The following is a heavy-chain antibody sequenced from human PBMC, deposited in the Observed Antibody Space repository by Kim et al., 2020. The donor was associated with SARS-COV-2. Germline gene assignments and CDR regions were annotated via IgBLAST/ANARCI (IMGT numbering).Heavy chain of an antibody. CDR3: ARGAYCGGDCYWTDAFDI. J-gene: IGHJ3*02. V-gene: IGHV5-51*01. Sequence: GESLKISCKGSGYSFTSYWIGWVRQMPGKGLEWMGIIYPGDSDTRYSPSFQGQVTISADKSISTAYLQWSSLKASDTAMYYCARGAYCGGDCYWTDAFDIWDQGTMVTVSS. CDR1: GYSFTSYW. CDR2: IYPGDSDT. D-gene: IGHD2-21*02.